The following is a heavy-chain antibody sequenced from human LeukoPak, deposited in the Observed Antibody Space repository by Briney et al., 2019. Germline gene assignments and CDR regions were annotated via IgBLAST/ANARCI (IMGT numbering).Heavy chain of an antibody. D-gene: IGHD3-22*01. J-gene: IGHJ3*02. Sequence: PSETLSLTCTVSGGSISSGSYYWSWIRQPAGKGLEWIGRIYTSGSTNYNPSLKSRVTISVDTSKNQFSLKLSSVTAADTAVYYCASRYYDSSSGAFDIWGQGTMVTVSS. CDR3: ASRYYDSSSGAFDI. CDR1: GGSISSGSYY. V-gene: IGHV4-61*02. CDR2: IYTSGST.